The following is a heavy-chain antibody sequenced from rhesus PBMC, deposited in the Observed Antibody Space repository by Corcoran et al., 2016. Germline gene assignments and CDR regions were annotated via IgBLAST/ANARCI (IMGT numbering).Heavy chain of an antibody. J-gene: IGHJ6*01. V-gene: IGHV3-22*01. D-gene: IGHD4-23*01. CDR3: AKDMAPLTVNFGLDS. Sequence: EVQLVESGVGLVAPGGSLRLFGKGSGFTFSSHYMYGIRKAPGMGLRWVSAINAVGDSTWYTDSVKGRFTISKENAKNTLYLQMDSLRAEDTAVYYCAKDMAPLTVNFGLDSWGQGVVVTVSS. CDR2: INAVGDST. CDR1: GFTFSSHY.